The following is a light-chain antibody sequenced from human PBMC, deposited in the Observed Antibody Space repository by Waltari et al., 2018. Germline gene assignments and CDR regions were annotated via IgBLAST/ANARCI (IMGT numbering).Light chain of an antibody. V-gene: IGLV3-1*01. CDR3: QTWDSSTNVV. CDR1: NLGDKY. CDR2: QDN. J-gene: IGLJ2*01. Sequence: SYEVTPPPSVSVSPGQTATLTCSGDNLGDKYASWYRQKPGQSPVLIIYQDNKRPSGIPERFSGSISGDTATLTISGTQAMDEADYYCQTWDSSTNVVFGGGTKLTVL.